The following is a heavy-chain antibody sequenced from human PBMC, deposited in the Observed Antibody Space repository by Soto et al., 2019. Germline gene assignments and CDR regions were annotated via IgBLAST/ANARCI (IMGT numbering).Heavy chain of an antibody. V-gene: IGHV1-69*02. CDR1: GGTFSSYT. D-gene: IGHD4-17*01. CDR2: IIPILGIA. CDR3: ARGRVNGDYLIDY. J-gene: IGHJ4*02. Sequence: SVKVSCKASGGTFSSYTISWVRQAPGQGLEWMGRIIPILGIANYAQKFQGRVTITADKSTSTAYMELSSLRSEDTAVYYCARGRVNGDYLIDYWGQGTLVTVSS.